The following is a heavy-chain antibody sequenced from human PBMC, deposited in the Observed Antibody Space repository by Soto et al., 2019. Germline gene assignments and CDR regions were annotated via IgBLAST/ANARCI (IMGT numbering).Heavy chain of an antibody. CDR2: ISYDGSNK. V-gene: IGHV3-30*18. CDR1: GFTFSSYG. Sequence: PGGSLRLSCAASGFTFSSYGMHWVRQAPGKGLEWVAVISYDGSNKYYADSVKGRFTISRDNSKNTLYLQMNSLRAEDTAVYYCAKERRSGWPHKHYYGMDVWGQGTTVTVSS. J-gene: IGHJ6*02. CDR3: AKERRSGWPHKHYYGMDV. D-gene: IGHD6-19*01.